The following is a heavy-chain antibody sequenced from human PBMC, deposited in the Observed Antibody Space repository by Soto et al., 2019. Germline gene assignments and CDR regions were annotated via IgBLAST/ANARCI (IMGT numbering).Heavy chain of an antibody. CDR1: GFTFSSYG. J-gene: IGHJ6*02. Sequence: GGSLRLSCAASGFTFSSYGMHWVRQAPGRGLEWVAVISYDGSNKYYADSVKGRFTISRDNSKNTLYLQMNSLRAEDTAVYYCAQGDLECFPDRCYGIGVGGRVPWETVS. D-gene: IGHD3-3*01. V-gene: IGHV3-30*18. CDR3: AQGDLECFPDRCYGIGV. CDR2: ISYDGSNK.